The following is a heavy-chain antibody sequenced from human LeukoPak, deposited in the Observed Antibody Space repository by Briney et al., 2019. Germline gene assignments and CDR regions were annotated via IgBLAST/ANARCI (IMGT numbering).Heavy chain of an antibody. J-gene: IGHJ4*02. Sequence: SETLSLACTVSGGSINSYYWSWIRQPPGKGLEWIGYIYYGGSTNYNPSLKSRLTISVDTSKNQFSLKLSSVTAADTAVYYCARAGQWFGEPVDYWGQGTLVTVSS. D-gene: IGHD3-10*01. CDR1: GGSINSYY. CDR2: IYYGGST. CDR3: ARAGQWFGEPVDY. V-gene: IGHV4-59*01.